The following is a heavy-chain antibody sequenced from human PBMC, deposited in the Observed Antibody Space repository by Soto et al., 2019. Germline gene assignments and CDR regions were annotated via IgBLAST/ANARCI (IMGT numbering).Heavy chain of an antibody. CDR3: ARDVNYGMDV. Sequence: QVQLQQWGAGLLKPSETLSLTCAVYGGSFSGYYWSWIRQPPGKGLEWIGEINHSGSTNYNPSLKGRVTISVDTSKNQFSLKLSSVTAADTAVYYCARDVNYGMDVWGQGTTVTVSS. J-gene: IGHJ6*02. V-gene: IGHV4-34*01. CDR1: GGSFSGYY. CDR2: INHSGST.